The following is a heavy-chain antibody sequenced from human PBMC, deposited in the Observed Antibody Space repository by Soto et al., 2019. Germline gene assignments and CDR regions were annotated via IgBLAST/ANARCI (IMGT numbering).Heavy chain of an antibody. CDR2: INAGNGNT. CDR3: AGGGLALMDV. CDR1: GYTFTSYA. D-gene: IGHD3-16*01. Sequence: ASVKVYCKASGYTFTSYAMHWVRQAPGQRLEWMGWINAGNGNTKYSQKFQGRVTITRDTSASTAHMELSSLRSEDTAVYYCAGGGLALMDVWGQGTTVTVSS. J-gene: IGHJ6*02. V-gene: IGHV1-3*01.